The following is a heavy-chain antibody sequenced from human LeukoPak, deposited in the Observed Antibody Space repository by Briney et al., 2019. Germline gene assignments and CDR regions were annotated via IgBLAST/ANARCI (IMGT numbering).Heavy chain of an antibody. J-gene: IGHJ3*02. CDR2: IWYDGSNK. CDR1: GFTFSNHG. Sequence: SGGSLRLSCAASGFTFSNHGMHWVRQAPGKGPEWVALIWYDGSNKYYGDSVKGRFTISRDNSKNTVYLQMNSLRAEDTGVYYCARDRPYYDILTGSDAFDIWGQGTMVTVSS. V-gene: IGHV3-33*01. D-gene: IGHD3-9*01. CDR3: ARDRPYYDILTGSDAFDI.